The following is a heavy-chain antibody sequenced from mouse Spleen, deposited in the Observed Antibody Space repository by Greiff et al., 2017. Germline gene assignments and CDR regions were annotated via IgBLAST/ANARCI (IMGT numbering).Heavy chain of an antibody. CDR3: ARHEDYGYPNWYFDV. V-gene: IGHV5-6*01. CDR1: GFTFSSYG. Sequence: EVHLVESGGDLVKPGGSLKLSCAASGFTFSSYGMSWVRQTPDKRLEWVATISSGGSYTYYPDSVKGRFTISRDNAKNTLYLQMSSLKSEDTAMYYCARHEDYGYPNWYFDVWGAGTTVTVSS. D-gene: IGHD1-2*01. J-gene: IGHJ1*01. CDR2: ISSGGSYT.